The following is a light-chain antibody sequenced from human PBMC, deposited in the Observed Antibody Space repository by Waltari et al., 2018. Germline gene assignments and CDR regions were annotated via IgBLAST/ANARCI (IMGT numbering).Light chain of an antibody. J-gene: IGKJ3*01. CDR1: QSVLHRSNMRNH. Sequence: DIVMTQSPDSLAVSLGERATINCKSSQSVLHRSNMRNHLAWYQHKRGQPPKLIIYWASTRESGVPDRFSGSGSGTDFTLTISSLQPADVAVYYCQQYLDTPSFGPGTRVEIK. CDR2: WAS. CDR3: QQYLDTPS. V-gene: IGKV4-1*01.